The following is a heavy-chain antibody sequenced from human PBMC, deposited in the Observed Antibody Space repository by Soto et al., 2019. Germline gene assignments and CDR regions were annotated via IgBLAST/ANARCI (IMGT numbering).Heavy chain of an antibody. CDR3: ARDASGSYDPFAAFDI. V-gene: IGHV3-7*05. D-gene: IGHD1-26*01. J-gene: IGHJ3*02. Sequence: PGGSLXLSCAASGFTFSSYWMSWVRQAPGKGLEWVANIKQDGSEKYYVDSVKGRFTISRDNAKNSLYLQMNSLRAEDTAVYYCARDASGSYDPFAAFDIWGQGTMVTVSS. CDR1: GFTFSSYW. CDR2: IKQDGSEK.